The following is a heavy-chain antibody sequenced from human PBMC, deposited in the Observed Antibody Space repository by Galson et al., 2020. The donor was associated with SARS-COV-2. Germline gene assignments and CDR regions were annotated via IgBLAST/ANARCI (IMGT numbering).Heavy chain of an antibody. CDR3: TAIVGGGDTFDT. J-gene: IGHJ3*02. CDR2: IKSKINGGTT. CDR1: GFNFKNAW. Sequence: GGSLRPPCAASGFNFKNAWMSWVRQAPGKGLEWIGRIKSKINGGTTDYAAPVKGRFTISRDDSKNTLDLQMNSLKTEDTAVYYCTAIVGGGDTFDTWGQGTTVTVSP. V-gene: IGHV3-15*01. D-gene: IGHD1-26*01.